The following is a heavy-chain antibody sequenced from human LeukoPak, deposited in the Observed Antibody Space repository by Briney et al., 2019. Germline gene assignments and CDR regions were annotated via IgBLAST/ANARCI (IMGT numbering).Heavy chain of an antibody. Sequence: GGSLRLSCAASGFTFSSYAMSWVRQAPGKGLEWVSSITSSSTYTFYADSVKGRFTISRDNARNSLYLQMNSLRAEDTAVYYCARDPYSGTYGDTYYYYMDVWGKGTTVTISS. V-gene: IGHV3-21*01. J-gene: IGHJ6*03. CDR2: ITSSSTYT. CDR1: GFTFSSYA. CDR3: ARDPYSGTYGDTYYYYMDV. D-gene: IGHD1-26*01.